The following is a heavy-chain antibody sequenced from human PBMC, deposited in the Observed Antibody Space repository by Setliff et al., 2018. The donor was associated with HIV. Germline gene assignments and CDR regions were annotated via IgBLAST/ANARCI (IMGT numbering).Heavy chain of an antibody. V-gene: IGHV3-23*01. J-gene: IGHJ4*01. CDR3: AKDGISGGAYPPYYFDY. Sequence: GGSLRFSCVTSGFFFGSYAMAWVRQAPGKGLEWVSVISGSGGSTFYADSVKGRFTISRDNSKNTLYLQMNGLRVEDTAVYYCAKDGISGGAYPPYYFDYWGHGTLVTVSS. D-gene: IGHD2-15*01. CDR2: ISGSGGST. CDR1: GFFFGSYA.